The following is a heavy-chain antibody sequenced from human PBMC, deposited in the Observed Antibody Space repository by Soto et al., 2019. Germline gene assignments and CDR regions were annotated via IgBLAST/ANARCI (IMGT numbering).Heavy chain of an antibody. Sequence: GASVKVSCKASGGTFSSYAINWVRQAPGHGLEWMGWMNPNSGNTGYAQNFRGRVTMTQNTAIGTAYMELSSLRSDDTATYYCTRAYGAETFDFWGQGTRVTVSS. D-gene: IGHD3-10*01. CDR2: MNPNSGNT. CDR1: GGTFSSYA. CDR3: TRAYGAETFDF. V-gene: IGHV1-8*02. J-gene: IGHJ5*01.